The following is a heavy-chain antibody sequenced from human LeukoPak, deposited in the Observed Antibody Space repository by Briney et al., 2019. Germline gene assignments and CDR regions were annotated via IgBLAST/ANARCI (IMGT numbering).Heavy chain of an antibody. Sequence: SETLSLTCTVSGGSISGGRYFWGWIRQPPGKELEWIGTIFYSGSTYYTPSLQGRVTMSVDTSKNQFSLELRSVTAADTSLYYCARHLTNWESVAAPPASDAFGIWGQGAMVTVSS. CDR3: ARHLTNWESVAAPPASDAFGI. CDR2: IFYSGST. V-gene: IGHV4-39*01. D-gene: IGHD6-19*01. CDR1: GGSISGGRYF. J-gene: IGHJ3*02.